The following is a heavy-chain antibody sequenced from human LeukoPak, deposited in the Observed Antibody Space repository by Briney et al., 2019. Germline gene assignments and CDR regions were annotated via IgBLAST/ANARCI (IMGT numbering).Heavy chain of an antibody. Sequence: SETLSLTCTVSGGSISSSTYYWGWIRQPPGKGLEWIGSISHSGSPYYNPSLKSRLTISVDTAKNQFSLKVRSVTAADTAVYYCAVMITPTPGDYWGQGTLVTVSS. CDR2: ISHSGSP. D-gene: IGHD3-16*01. CDR3: AVMITPTPGDY. J-gene: IGHJ4*02. V-gene: IGHV4-39*01. CDR1: GGSISSSTYY.